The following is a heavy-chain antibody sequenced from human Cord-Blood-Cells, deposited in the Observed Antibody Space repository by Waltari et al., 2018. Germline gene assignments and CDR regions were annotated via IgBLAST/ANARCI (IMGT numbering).Heavy chain of an antibody. CDR1: VYTFTSYD. Sequence: QVQLVQSGAEVKKPGASVKGSCKASVYTFTSYDITWVRQVTGQGPEGMGWMNHNSGNTGYAQKFQGRVTMTRNTSISTAYMERSSLRSEDTAVYYCARDHMVRGVIIPVPYYYGMDVWGQGTTVTVSS. CDR2: MNHNSGNT. D-gene: IGHD3-10*01. CDR3: ARDHMVRGVIIPVPYYYGMDV. V-gene: IGHV1-8*01. J-gene: IGHJ6*02.